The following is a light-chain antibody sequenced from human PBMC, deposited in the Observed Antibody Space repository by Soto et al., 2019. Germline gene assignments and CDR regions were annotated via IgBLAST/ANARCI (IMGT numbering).Light chain of an antibody. CDR2: GAS. V-gene: IGKV3-20*01. Sequence: EIVLTQSPGTLSLSPGERATLSCRASQSVDSSYLAWYQQKPGQAPRLLIYGASSRATGILDRFSGSGSGTDFTLTISRLEPEDFAVYYCQQYGSSYTFGQGTKLEIK. CDR3: QQYGSSYT. J-gene: IGKJ2*01. CDR1: QSVDSSY.